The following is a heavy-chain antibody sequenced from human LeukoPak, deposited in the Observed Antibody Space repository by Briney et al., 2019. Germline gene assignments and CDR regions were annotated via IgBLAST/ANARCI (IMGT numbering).Heavy chain of an antibody. V-gene: IGHV4-39*01. CDR2: IYYSGST. J-gene: IGHJ4*02. CDR1: GGSISSSSYY. Sequence: SETLSLTCTVSGGSISSSSYYWGWIRQPPGKGLEWIGSIYYSGSTYYNPSLKSRVTISVDTSKNQFSLKLSSVTAADTAVYYCARQVRKKIDYWGQGTLVTISS. CDR3: ARQVRKKIDY.